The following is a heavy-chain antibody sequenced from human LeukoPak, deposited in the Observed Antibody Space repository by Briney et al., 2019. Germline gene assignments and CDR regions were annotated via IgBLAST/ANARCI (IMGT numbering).Heavy chain of an antibody. CDR2: INRGGST. J-gene: IGHJ4*02. Sequence: PSETLSLTCAVYGGSFSGYYWSWIRQPPGKGLEWIGEINRGGSTNYNPSLKSRVTISVDTSKNQFSLKLSSVTAADTAVYYCARAWYYYDSSGCYSFDYWGQGTLVSVSS. CDR3: ARAWYYYDSSGCYSFDY. CDR1: GGSFSGYY. D-gene: IGHD3-22*01. V-gene: IGHV4-34*01.